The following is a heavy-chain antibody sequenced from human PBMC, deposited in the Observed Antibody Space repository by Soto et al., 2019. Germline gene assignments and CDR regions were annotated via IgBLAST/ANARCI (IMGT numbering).Heavy chain of an antibody. D-gene: IGHD3-22*01. J-gene: IGHJ4*02. CDR1: GYTFTSYY. V-gene: IGHV1-46*01. CDR2: INPSGGST. Sequence: ASVKVSCKASGYTFTSYYMHWVRQAPGQGLEWMGIINPSGGSTSYAQKFQGRVTMTRDTSTSTVYMELSSQRSEDTAVYYCARDKGYYYDSSGYEAPFDYWGQGTLVTVSS. CDR3: ARDKGYYYDSSGYEAPFDY.